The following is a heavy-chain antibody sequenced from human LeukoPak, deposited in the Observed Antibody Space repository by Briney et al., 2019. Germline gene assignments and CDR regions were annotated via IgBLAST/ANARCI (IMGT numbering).Heavy chain of an antibody. V-gene: IGHV3-30*02. CDR2: IRSDGYHT. J-gene: IGHJ4*02. D-gene: IGHD1-26*01. Sequence: GGSLRLSCGASGFIFDVHDMHWVRQAPGKGLEWVAFIRSDGYHTYYADSVKGRFTITRNNSENTLYLQMNSLRLEDMALYYCAKPSGSGVDYWGRGTRVTVSS. CDR3: AKPSGSGVDY. CDR1: GFIFDVHD.